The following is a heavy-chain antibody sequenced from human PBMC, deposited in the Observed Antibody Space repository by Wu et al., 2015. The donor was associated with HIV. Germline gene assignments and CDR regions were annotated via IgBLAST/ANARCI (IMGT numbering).Heavy chain of an antibody. J-gene: IGHJ2*01. D-gene: IGHD6-13*01. V-gene: IGHV1-2*02. Sequence: QVQLVQSGAEVKKPGASVKVSCKTSQNTFTGFYIHWVRQAPGQGLEWMGWINPNSGGTKYAQKFQGRVTMTRDTSNTTLYMELNRLTSDDTAVYSCARSRPRSTSYWYFDLWGLAPWSLSPQ. CDR2: INPNSGGT. CDR3: ARSRPRSTSYWYFDL. CDR1: QNTFTGFY.